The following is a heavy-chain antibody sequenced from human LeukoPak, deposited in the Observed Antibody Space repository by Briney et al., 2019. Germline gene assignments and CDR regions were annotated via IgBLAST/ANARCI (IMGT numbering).Heavy chain of an antibody. Sequence: QSGGSLRLSCAASGFTFSSYAMSWVRQAPGKGLEWVSAISGSGGSTYYADSVKGRFTISRDNAKNSLYLQMNSLRAEDTAVYYCARGTRYCSGGSCYYYYFDYWGQGTLVTVSS. CDR3: ARGTRYCSGGSCYYYYFDY. D-gene: IGHD2-15*01. CDR1: GFTFSSYA. CDR2: ISGSGGST. J-gene: IGHJ4*02. V-gene: IGHV3-23*01.